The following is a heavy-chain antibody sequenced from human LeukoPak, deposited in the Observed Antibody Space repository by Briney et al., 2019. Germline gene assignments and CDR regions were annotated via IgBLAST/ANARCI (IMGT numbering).Heavy chain of an antibody. CDR1: GFTFSNWA. CDR2: ISGDGGGT. D-gene: IGHD1/OR15-1a*01. CDR3: AKWAGSGEQTKRYFGPFDF. Sequence: HGGSLRLSCAASGFTFSNWAITWVRQAPGMGLEWVSSISGDGGGTYYADSVKGRFTVSRDNSKNTLYLDINRLRVDDTAVYYCAKWAGSGEQTKRYFGPFDFWGQGTLVTVSS. V-gene: IGHV3-23*01. J-gene: IGHJ4*02.